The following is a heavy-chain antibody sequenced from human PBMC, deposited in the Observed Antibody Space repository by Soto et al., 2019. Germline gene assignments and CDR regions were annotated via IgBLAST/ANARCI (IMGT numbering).Heavy chain of an antibody. CDR3: ARDLVPIWNYAGLAPGAQHWFDP. CDR2: LNPSSGTT. J-gene: IGHJ5*02. D-gene: IGHD1-7*01. Sequence: QERLVQSGAEVKPPGASVKVSCKASGYTFTNYYVHWVRQAPGQGLEWMGVLNPSSGTTTYAQRFQDRVTMTRDTSTSTVYMQLSSLRSEDTAVYFCARDLVPIWNYAGLAPGAQHWFDPWGQGTLVTVSS. V-gene: IGHV1-46*01. CDR1: GYTFTNYY.